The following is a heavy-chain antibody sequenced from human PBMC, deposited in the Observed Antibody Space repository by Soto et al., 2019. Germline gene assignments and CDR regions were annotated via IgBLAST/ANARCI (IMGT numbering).Heavy chain of an antibody. CDR3: ARGGQDFWSGPFDY. CDR1: GGSISNYY. J-gene: IGHJ4*02. V-gene: IGHV4-4*07. Sequence: GPGPCFSSETLSLTCTVSGGSISNYYCNWIRQPAGKGLEWIGRIDTSGSTNYNPSLKSRVTMSVDTSKQEFSLKLSSVTAADTALYYCARGGQDFWSGPFDYWGRGALVTVSS. D-gene: IGHD3-3*01. CDR2: IDTSGST.